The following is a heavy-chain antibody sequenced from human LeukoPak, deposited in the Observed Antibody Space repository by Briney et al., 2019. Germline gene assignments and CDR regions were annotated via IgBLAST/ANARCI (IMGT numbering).Heavy chain of an antibody. CDR1: GGSISSGSYY. CDR3: ARTGYYYDSSGYYYFDY. D-gene: IGHD3-22*01. J-gene: IGHJ4*02. CDR2: IYYSGST. Sequence: SETLSLTCTVSGGSISSGSYYWGWIRQPPGKGLEWIGSIYYSGSTYYKPSLKSRVTISLDTSKNQFSLKLSSVTAADTAVYYCARTGYYYDSSGYYYFDYWGQGTLVTVSS. V-gene: IGHV4-39*07.